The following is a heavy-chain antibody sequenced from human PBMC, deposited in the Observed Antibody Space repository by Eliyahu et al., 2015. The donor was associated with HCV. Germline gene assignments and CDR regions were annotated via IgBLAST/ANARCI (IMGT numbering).Heavy chain of an antibody. CDR3: TIDRGHWFDP. CDR2: IKSQIDGGTT. D-gene: IGHD3-10*01. J-gene: IGHJ5*02. CDR1: GFSFTNAW. Sequence: VQLVESGGGLVKPGGSXRLSCEGSGFSFTNAWMSWVRQAPGKGLEWVARIKSQIDGGTTYYAAPAKGRFTISRDDSKETLSLQMNGLKTEDTAVYYCTIDRGHWFDPWGQGSLVTVSS. V-gene: IGHV3-15*01.